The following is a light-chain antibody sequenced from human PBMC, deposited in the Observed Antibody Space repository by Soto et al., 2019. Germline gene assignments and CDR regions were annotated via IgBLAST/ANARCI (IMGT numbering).Light chain of an antibody. CDR2: GNT. J-gene: IGLJ1*01. V-gene: IGLV1-40*01. CDR3: LSYDSSLSGSRV. Sequence: QSVLTQPPSVSGAPGERVTISCTGSSCNIAAVYDLLFYQQLPPSAPQLLLYGNTNRPSAVPHRFSVSKSGTSASLAITPLQAHAEADYYCLSYDSSLSGSRVFATGTKVTVL. CDR1: SCNIAAVYD.